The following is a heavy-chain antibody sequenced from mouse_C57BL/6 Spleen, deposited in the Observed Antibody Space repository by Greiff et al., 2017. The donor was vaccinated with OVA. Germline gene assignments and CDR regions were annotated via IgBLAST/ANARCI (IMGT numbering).Heavy chain of an antibody. D-gene: IGHD1-1*01. J-gene: IGHJ2*01. CDR3: ARAYYYGSSGYYFDY. V-gene: IGHV5-4*01. CDR1: GFTFSSYA. Sequence: EVQVVESGGGLVKPGGSLKLSCAASGFTFSSYAMSWVRQTPEKRLEWVATISDGGSYTYYPDNVKGRFTISRDNAKNNLYLQMSHLKSEDTAMYYCARAYYYGSSGYYFDYWGQGTTLTVSS. CDR2: ISDGGSYT.